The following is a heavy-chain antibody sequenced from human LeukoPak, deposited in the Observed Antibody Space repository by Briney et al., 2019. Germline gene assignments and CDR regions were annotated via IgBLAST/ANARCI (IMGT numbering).Heavy chain of an antibody. D-gene: IGHD3-3*01. CDR1: GYTFTDYG. Sequence: GASVKVSCKTSGYTFTDYGISWVRQAPGQGLEWMGWISGYNGNTDYAQKIKGRVTLTRDTSAGTVYMDLRRLRSDDTAVYYCARDPKTSYDFWRGYSGLDYWGQGTLVTVSS. V-gene: IGHV1-18*01. CDR2: ISGYNGNT. CDR3: ARDPKTSYDFWRGYSGLDY. J-gene: IGHJ4*02.